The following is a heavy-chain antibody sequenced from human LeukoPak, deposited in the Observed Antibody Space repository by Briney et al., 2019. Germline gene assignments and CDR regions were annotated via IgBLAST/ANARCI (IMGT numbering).Heavy chain of an antibody. Sequence: PGGPLRLSCAASGFTFSSYEMNWVRQAPGKGLEGVSYISSSGSTKYYADSVKGRFTISRDNAKHSMYPQINSLRAEDTAVYYCARGSRAFPYYYRAHDYWLQGTLVTVSS. D-gene: IGHD3-16*01. CDR1: GFTFSSYE. CDR2: ISSSGSTK. J-gene: IGHJ4*02. CDR3: ARGSRAFPYYYRAHDY. V-gene: IGHV3-48*03.